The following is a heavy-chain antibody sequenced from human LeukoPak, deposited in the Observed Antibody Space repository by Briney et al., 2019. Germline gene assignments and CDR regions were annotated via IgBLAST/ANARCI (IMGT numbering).Heavy chain of an antibody. CDR3: ARDLVPNY. CDR2: SYYSGST. CDR1: GGSISSSSYY. Sequence: SETLSLTCTVSGGSISSSSYYWSWIRQPPGKGLEWIGSSYYSGSTYYNPSLKSRVTMSIDTSKNQFSLNLSSVTAADTAVYYCARDLVPNYWGQGTLVTVSS. J-gene: IGHJ4*02. V-gene: IGHV4-39*07.